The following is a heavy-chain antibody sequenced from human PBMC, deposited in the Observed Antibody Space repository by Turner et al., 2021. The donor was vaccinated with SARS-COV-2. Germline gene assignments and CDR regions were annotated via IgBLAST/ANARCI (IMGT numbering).Heavy chain of an antibody. V-gene: IGHV1-2*02. CDR2: RNPNNGDT. Sequence: QVQLVQSGAEVKKPGTSVQDFRKTSGYTFTDYNLYWIRQAPGQGLEWIVWRNPNNGDTVYAQNFHGRVTVTWETSIGTAYMDLSRLTSDDTAIYFCARGEGDNFDYFVYWGHGTLVTVSS. D-gene: IGHD1-1*01. J-gene: IGHJ4*01. CDR1: GYTFTDYN. CDR3: ARGEGDNFDYFVY.